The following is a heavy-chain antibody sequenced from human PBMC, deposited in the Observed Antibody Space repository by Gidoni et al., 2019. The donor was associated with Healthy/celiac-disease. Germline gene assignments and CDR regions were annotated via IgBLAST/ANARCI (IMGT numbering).Heavy chain of an antibody. CDR1: GGSFSGYY. D-gene: IGHD6-19*01. Sequence: QVQLQQWGAGLLKPSETLSLTCAVSGGSFSGYYWSWIRQPPGKGLEWIGEINHSGSTNYNPSLKSRVTRSVDTSKNQFSLKLSSVTAADTAVYYCARDGGWYVGWFDPWGQGTLVTVSS. V-gene: IGHV4-34*01. CDR3: ARDGGWYVGWFDP. CDR2: INHSGST. J-gene: IGHJ5*02.